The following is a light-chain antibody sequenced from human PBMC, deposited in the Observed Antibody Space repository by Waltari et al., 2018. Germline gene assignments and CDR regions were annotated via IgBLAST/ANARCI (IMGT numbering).Light chain of an antibody. CDR2: KIS. CDR3: MHGGHWPYT. V-gene: IGKV2-30*01. J-gene: IGKJ2*01. Sequence: VVLTQSPLSLPVTLGQPASIPCSSRQSLVYSDGNIYLNWFHQRPGQSPRRLIYKISNRDSGVPDRFSGSGSGTDFTLKISRVEAEDVGIYYCMHGGHWPYTFGQGTKLEIK. CDR1: QSLVYSDGNIY.